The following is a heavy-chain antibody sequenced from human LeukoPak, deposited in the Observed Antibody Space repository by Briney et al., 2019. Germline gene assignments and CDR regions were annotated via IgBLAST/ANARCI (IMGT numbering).Heavy chain of an antibody. J-gene: IGHJ4*02. CDR1: GFTFSSYS. CDR3: ARDQRRWLRVTLFDY. V-gene: IGHV3-48*01. D-gene: IGHD5-12*01. Sequence: GGSLRLSCAASGFTFSSYSMNWVLQAPGKGLEWVSYISSSSSTIYYADSVKGRFTISRDNAKNSLYLQMNSLRAEDTAVYYCARDQRRWLRVTLFDYWGQGTLVTVSS. CDR2: ISSSSSTI.